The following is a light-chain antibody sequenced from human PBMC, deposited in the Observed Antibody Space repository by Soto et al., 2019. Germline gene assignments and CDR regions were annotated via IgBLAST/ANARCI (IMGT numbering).Light chain of an antibody. J-gene: IGKJ3*01. CDR2: DAS. CDR1: QSVSSY. Sequence: EIVLTQSPATLSLSPGARATLSCRASQSVSSYLAWYQQKPGQAPRLLIYDASNRATGIPARFSGSGSGTDFTLTISSLEPEDIAGYYCQQRSNWPPRFTFGPGTKVDIK. CDR3: QQRSNWPPRFT. V-gene: IGKV3-11*01.